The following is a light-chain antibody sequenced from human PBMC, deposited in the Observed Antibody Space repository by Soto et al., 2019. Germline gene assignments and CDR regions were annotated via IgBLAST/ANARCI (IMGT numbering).Light chain of an antibody. Sequence: EIVMTQSPATLSVSPGESATLSCRASQSVSSNLAWYQQKPGQAPRLHIYGASTRATGIPARFSGSGSGTEFTLTISSLQSEDFAVYYWQQYNNWWTFGQGTKVEI. V-gene: IGKV3-15*01. CDR1: QSVSSN. J-gene: IGKJ1*01. CDR3: QQYNNWWT. CDR2: GAS.